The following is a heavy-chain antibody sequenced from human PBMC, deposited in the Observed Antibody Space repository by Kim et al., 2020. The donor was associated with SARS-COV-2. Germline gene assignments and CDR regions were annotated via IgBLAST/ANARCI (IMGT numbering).Heavy chain of an antibody. V-gene: IGHV4-34*01. D-gene: IGHD6-13*01. J-gene: IGHJ4*02. CDR3: ARGRYSSSWYVGAFDY. Sequence: SLKRRVTISVDTSKNQFSLKLSSVTAADTAVYYCARGRYSSSWYVGAFDYWGQGTLVTVSS.